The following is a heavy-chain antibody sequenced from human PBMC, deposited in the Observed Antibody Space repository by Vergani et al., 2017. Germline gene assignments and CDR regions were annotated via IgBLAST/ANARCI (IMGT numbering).Heavy chain of an antibody. CDR2: ISYDGTET. CDR1: GFSFGNYA. D-gene: IGHD2-15*01. V-gene: IGHV3-30-3*01. CDR3: ARGGKGIIMVVPSTHL. J-gene: IGHJ4*02. Sequence: QVKLVESGGGVVQPGRSLRLSCAASGFSFGNYAMHWVRQAPGKGLEWVGVISYDGTETKYADSVNGRFTISRDSSKKMMSLQMNSLRVEDTAVYYCARGGKGIIMVVPSTHLWGQGTQVSVS.